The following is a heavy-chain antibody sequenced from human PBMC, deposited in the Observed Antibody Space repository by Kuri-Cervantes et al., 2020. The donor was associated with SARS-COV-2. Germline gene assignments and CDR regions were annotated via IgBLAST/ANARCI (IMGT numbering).Heavy chain of an antibody. CDR3: ARDYSGSYSFDY. CDR2: IIPLFGTA. J-gene: IGHJ4*02. Sequence: SVKVSCKASGGTFGRYVLSWVRQAPGQGLEWMGGIIPLFGTANYVQKFQGRVTITADKSTSTAYMELSSLRSEDTAVYYCARDYSGSYSFDYWGQGTLVTVSS. V-gene: IGHV1-69*06. D-gene: IGHD1-26*01. CDR1: GGTFGRYV.